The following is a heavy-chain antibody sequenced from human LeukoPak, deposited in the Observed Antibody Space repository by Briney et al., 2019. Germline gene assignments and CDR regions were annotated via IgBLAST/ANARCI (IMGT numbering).Heavy chain of an antibody. J-gene: IGHJ5*02. CDR3: ARAIGRGETRIAAAGWFDP. CDR1: GYTFTSYA. CDR2: INAGNGNT. V-gene: IGHV1-3*01. D-gene: IGHD6-13*01. Sequence: GASVKVSCKASGYTFTSYAMHWVRQAPGQRLEWMGWINAGNGNTKYSQKFQGRVTITRDTSASAAYMELSSLRSEDTAVYYCARAIGRGETRIAAAGWFDPWGQGTLVTVSS.